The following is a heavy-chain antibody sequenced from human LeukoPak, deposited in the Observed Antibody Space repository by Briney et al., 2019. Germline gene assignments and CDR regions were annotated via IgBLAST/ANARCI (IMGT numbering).Heavy chain of an antibody. CDR2: ISGSGGST. CDR1: GFTFSSYV. Sequence: GGSPRLSCAASGFTFSSYVMTWVRQAPGKGLEWVSGISGSGGSTYYADSVKGRFTLSRDNSKNTLYLQMNGLRAEDTAVYYCAKHYSDGITWYFDLWGRGTLVTVSS. D-gene: IGHD3-22*01. V-gene: IGHV3-23*01. CDR3: AKHYSDGITWYFDL. J-gene: IGHJ2*01.